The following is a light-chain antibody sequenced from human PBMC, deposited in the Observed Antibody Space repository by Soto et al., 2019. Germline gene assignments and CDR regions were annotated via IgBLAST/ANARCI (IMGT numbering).Light chain of an antibody. V-gene: IGKV3-20*01. J-gene: IGKJ1*01. CDR2: GAS. CDR3: QQFDSSVT. Sequence: EIVLTQSPGSLSLSPGERATLSCRASQSVSSTFFAWYQQRPGQAPRLLMYGASSRATGIPERFSGSGSGTDFILTISRLEPEDFAVYYCQQFDSSVTFGKGTKVEIK. CDR1: QSVSSTF.